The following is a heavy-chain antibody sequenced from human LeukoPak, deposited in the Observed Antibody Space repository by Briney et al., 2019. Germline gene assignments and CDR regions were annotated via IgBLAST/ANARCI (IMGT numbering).Heavy chain of an antibody. D-gene: IGHD3-22*01. J-gene: IGHJ4*02. CDR3: ARVDSSGYFGMGPFDY. CDR2: INPNSGGT. Sequence: ASVKVSCKASGYTFTGYYMHWVRQAPGQGLEWMGWINPNSGGTNYAQKFQGRVTMTRDTSISTAYMELSRLRSDDTAVYYCARVDSSGYFGMGPFDYWGQGTLVTVSS. V-gene: IGHV1-2*02. CDR1: GYTFTGYY.